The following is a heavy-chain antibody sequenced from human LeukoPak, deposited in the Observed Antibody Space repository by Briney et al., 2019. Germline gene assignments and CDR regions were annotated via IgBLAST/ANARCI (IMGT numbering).Heavy chain of an antibody. CDR2: ISSSGSTI. V-gene: IGHV3-11*01. D-gene: IGHD3-22*01. J-gene: IGHJ4*02. Sequence: GGSLRLSCAASGFTFSDYYRSWIRQAPGKGLEWVSYISSSGSTIYYADSVRGRFAISRDNAKNSLYLQMNSLRAEDTAVYYCARDRRANYYDSSGYFSSDPIDYWGQGTLVTVSS. CDR3: ARDRRANYYDSSGYFSSDPIDY. CDR1: GFTFSDYY.